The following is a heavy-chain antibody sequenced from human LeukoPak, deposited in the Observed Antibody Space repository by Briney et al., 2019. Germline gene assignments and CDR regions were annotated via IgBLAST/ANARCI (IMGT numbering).Heavy chain of an antibody. D-gene: IGHD3-9*01. CDR3: ARSSAYYNEADI. Sequence: ASVKVSCKTSGYTFTGYYIHWVRQAPGQGLEWMGWINPSGGSTTYAQNFQGRLTMTSATSTSTVYTELSSLRSEDTAVYYCARSSAYYNEADIWGQGTMDTVSS. V-gene: IGHV1-46*01. CDR2: INPSGGST. CDR1: GYTFTGYY. J-gene: IGHJ3*02.